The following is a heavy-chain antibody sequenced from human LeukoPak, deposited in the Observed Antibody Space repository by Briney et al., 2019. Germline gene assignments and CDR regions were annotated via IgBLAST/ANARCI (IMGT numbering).Heavy chain of an antibody. Sequence: GGSLRLSCAASGFTLSNAWMSWVRQAPGKGLEWVGRIKGKTDGGTTDYAAPVKGRFTISRDDSKNTLYLQMNSLKTEDTAVYYCTTAGIAAGYWGQGTLVTVSS. CDR3: TTAGIAAGY. D-gene: IGHD6-13*01. CDR2: IKGKTDGGTT. V-gene: IGHV3-15*01. J-gene: IGHJ4*02. CDR1: GFTLSNAW.